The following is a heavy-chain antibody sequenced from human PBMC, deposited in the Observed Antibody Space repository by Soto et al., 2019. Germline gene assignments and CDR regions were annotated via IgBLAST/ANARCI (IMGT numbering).Heavy chain of an antibody. V-gene: IGHV1-46*01. CDR1: RYTFTSCY. CDR3: ASAPYSSGWLLGYYYGMDG. J-gene: IGHJ6*02. Sequence: GGSVKVSWRASRYTFTSCYMHWVRQSPEQGLEWMGIINPSGGSTSYAQKFQGRVTMTRDTSTSTFYMELSSLISEYTDVYYCASAPYSSGWLLGYYYGMDGWGQGTTVTVSS. CDR2: INPSGGST. D-gene: IGHD6-19*01.